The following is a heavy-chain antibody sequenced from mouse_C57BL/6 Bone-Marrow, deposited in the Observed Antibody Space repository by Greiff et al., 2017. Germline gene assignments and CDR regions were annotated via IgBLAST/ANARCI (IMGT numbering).Heavy chain of an antibody. CDR1: GFTFSDYG. D-gene: IGHD1-2*01. J-gene: IGHJ2*01. CDR2: ISSGSSTI. CDR3: ARPTTASPFDY. V-gene: IGHV5-17*01. Sequence: DVMLVESGGGLVKPGGSLKLSCAASGFTFSDYGMHWVRQAPEKGLEWVAYISSGSSTIYYADTVKGRFTISRDNAKNTLFLRMTSLRSADTAMYYCARPTTASPFDYWGQGTTLTVSS.